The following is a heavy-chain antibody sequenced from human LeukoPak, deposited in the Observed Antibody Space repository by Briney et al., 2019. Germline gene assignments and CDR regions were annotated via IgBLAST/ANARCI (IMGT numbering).Heavy chain of an antibody. CDR3: ARGGLISSIAARRPYGMDV. J-gene: IGHJ6*02. V-gene: IGHV4-34*01. D-gene: IGHD6-6*01. CDR2: INHSGST. Sequence: SETLSVTCAVYGGSFSGYYWSWIRQPPGKGLEWIGEINHSGSTNYNPSLKSRVTISVDTSKNQFSLKLSSVTAADTAVYYCARGGLISSIAARRPYGMDVWGQGTTVTVSS. CDR1: GGSFSGYY.